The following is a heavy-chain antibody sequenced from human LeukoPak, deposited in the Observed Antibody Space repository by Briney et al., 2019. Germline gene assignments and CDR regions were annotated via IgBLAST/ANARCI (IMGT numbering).Heavy chain of an antibody. CDR1: GGSFSGYY. Sequence: SETLSLTCAVYGGSFSGYYWSWIRQPPGKGLEWIGEINHSGSTNYNPSLKSRVTISVDTSKNQFSLKLSSVTAADTAVYYCASRMYYYDSSGYTGDNWFDPLGQGTLVTVSS. D-gene: IGHD3-22*01. CDR2: INHSGST. J-gene: IGHJ5*02. CDR3: ASRMYYYDSSGYTGDNWFDP. V-gene: IGHV4-34*01.